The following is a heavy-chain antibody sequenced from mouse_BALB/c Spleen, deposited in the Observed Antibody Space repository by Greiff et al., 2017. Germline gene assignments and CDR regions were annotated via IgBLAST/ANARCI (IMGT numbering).Heavy chain of an antibody. D-gene: IGHD2-14*01. CDR3: TRSGVRNAMDY. V-gene: IGHV1-69*02. Sequence: QVQLQQPGAELVRPAASVSLSCTVSGYTFTSYCINWVKQRPGQGLEWIGNIYPSASYTNSNQKFKDQATLTVDKSASTAYMQLSSPTSEDSAVYYCTRSGVRNAMDYWGQGTSVTVSA. J-gene: IGHJ4*01. CDR2: IYPSASYT. CDR1: GYTFTSYC.